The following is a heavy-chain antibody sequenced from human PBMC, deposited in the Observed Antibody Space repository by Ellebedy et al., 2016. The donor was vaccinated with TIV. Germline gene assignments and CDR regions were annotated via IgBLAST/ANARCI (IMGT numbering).Heavy chain of an antibody. CDR2: MSNDGSNP. J-gene: IGHJ6*02. CDR3: ARGFRFGMDV. CDR1: GFTFSSFA. D-gene: IGHD3-10*01. V-gene: IGHV3-30*03. Sequence: PGGSLRLSCGASGFTFSSFAMHWVRQAPGKGLEWVAVMSNDGSNPYYVDSVKGRFTISRDNSKNTLYLQMNSLRAEDTAVYYCARGFRFGMDVWGQGTTVTVSS.